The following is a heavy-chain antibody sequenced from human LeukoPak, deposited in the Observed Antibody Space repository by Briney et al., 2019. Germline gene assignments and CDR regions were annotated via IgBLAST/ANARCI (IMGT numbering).Heavy chain of an antibody. CDR1: GYTFTSYD. CDR2: MNPNSGNT. V-gene: IGHV1-8*01. CDR3: ARGLYYYDSSGYYHYYYYGMDV. J-gene: IGHJ6*02. D-gene: IGHD3-22*01. Sequence: GASVKVSCKASGYTFTSYDINWVRQATGQGLEWMGWMNPNSGNTGYAQKFQGRVTMTRNTSISTAYMELSSLRSEDTAVYYCARGLYYYDSSGYYHYYYYGMDVWGQGTTVTVSS.